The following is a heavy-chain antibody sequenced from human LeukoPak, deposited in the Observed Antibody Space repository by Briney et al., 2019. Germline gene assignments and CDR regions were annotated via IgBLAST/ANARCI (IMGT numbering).Heavy chain of an antibody. CDR3: ARLEQWLVFGLDY. J-gene: IGHJ4*02. CDR2: IYYSGST. D-gene: IGHD6-19*01. V-gene: IGHV4-39*01. Sequence: SETLSLTCTVSGGSISSSSYYWGWIRQPPGKGLEWIGSIYYSGSTYYNPSLKSRVTMSVDTSKNQFSLKLSSVTAADTAVYYCARLEQWLVFGLDYWGQGTLVTVSS. CDR1: GGSISSSSYY.